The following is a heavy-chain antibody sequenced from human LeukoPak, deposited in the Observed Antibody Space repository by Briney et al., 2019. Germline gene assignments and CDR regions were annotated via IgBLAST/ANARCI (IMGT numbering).Heavy chain of an antibody. CDR2: INPNSGGT. D-gene: IGHD3-9*01. CDR1: GYTFTGHY. CDR3: ARVVPLTGTPVYYMDV. J-gene: IGHJ6*03. Sequence: ASVKVSCKASGYTFTGHYMHWVRQAPGQGLEWMGWINPNSGGTNYAQKFQGRVTMTRDTSISTAYMELNRLRSDDTAVYYCARVVPLTGTPVYYMDVWGKGTTVTVSS. V-gene: IGHV1-2*02.